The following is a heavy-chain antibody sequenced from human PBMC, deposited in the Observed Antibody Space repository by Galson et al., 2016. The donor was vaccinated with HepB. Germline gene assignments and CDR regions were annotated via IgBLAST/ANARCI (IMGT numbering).Heavy chain of an antibody. CDR1: GFTLSTYA. D-gene: IGHD3-16*01. Sequence: SLRLSCAASGFTLSTYAMSWVRQAPGKGLEWVSTIRGNGGSTSYADSVKGRFTISRDSSKNTVYLQMNSLRAGDTAVYYCAKGRMLIPRFDYWGQGTLDTVSS. V-gene: IGHV3-23*01. J-gene: IGHJ4*02. CDR3: AKGRMLIPRFDY. CDR2: IRGNGGST.